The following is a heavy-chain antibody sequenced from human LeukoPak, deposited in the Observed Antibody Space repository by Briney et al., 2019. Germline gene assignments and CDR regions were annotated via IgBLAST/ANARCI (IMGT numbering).Heavy chain of an antibody. CDR3: ARVRYYYDSSGYYLYAFGI. D-gene: IGHD3-22*01. Sequence: SETLSLTCTVSGGSISSYYWSWIRQPPGKGLEWIGYIYYSGSTNYNPSLKSRVTISVDTSKNQFSLKLSSVTAADTAVYYCARVRYYYDSSGYYLYAFGIWGQGTMVTVSS. J-gene: IGHJ3*02. CDR2: IYYSGST. CDR1: GGSISSYY. V-gene: IGHV4-59*01.